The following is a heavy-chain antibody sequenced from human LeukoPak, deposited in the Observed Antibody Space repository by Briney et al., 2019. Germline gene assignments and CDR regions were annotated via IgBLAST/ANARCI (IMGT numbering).Heavy chain of an antibody. CDR3: ARLGSGYDWGHAFDI. V-gene: IGHV5-51*01. CDR2: IYPGDSDT. Sequence: GESLKISCKGSGYSFTSYWIGWVRQMPGKGLEGRRIIYPGDSDTRYSPSFQGQVTISADKSISTAYLQWSSLKASDTAMYYCARLGSGYDWGHAFDIWGQGTMVTVSS. J-gene: IGHJ3*02. D-gene: IGHD5-12*01. CDR1: GYSFTSYW.